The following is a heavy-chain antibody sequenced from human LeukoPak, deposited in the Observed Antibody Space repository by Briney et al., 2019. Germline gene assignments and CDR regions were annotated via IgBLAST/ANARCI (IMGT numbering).Heavy chain of an antibody. Sequence: GGSLRLSCAASGFTFSSYAMHWVRQAPGKGLEWVAVISYDGSNKYYADSVKGRFTISGDNSKNTLYLQMNSLRAEDTAVYYCAAQWLVQGYWGQGTLVTVSS. D-gene: IGHD6-19*01. J-gene: IGHJ4*02. CDR1: GFTFSSYA. V-gene: IGHV3-30-3*01. CDR3: AAQWLVQGY. CDR2: ISYDGSNK.